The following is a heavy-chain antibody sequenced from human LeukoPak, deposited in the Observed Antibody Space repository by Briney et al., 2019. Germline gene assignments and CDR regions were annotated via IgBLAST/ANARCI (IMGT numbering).Heavy chain of an antibody. V-gene: IGHV4-31*03. CDR3: ASEVVTAYGDYGYLDY. CDR2: IYHSGST. CDR1: GGSVSRGSHY. D-gene: IGHD4-17*01. J-gene: IGHJ4*02. Sequence: PSGTLSLTCTVSGGSVSRGSHYWNWIRQFPGKGLEWLGYIYHSGSTDYNPSLKGRVTISLEKSKNQFSLKLSFVTAADSAIYYCASEVVTAYGDYGYLDYWGQGSLVTVSS.